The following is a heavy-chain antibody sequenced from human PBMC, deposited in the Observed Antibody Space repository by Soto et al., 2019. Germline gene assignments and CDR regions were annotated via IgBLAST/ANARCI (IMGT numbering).Heavy chain of an antibody. CDR1: GFTVSSNY. CDR2: IYSGGST. V-gene: IGHV3-53*04. CDR3: ARDFRPPDGVRYFDS. J-gene: IGHJ4*02. Sequence: EVQLVESGGGLVQPGGSLRVSCAASGFTVSSNYMSWVRQAPGKGLEWVSVIYSGGSTYYADSVKGRFTISRHNSKNTLYLRMNSLRAENTAVYYCARDFRPPDGVRYFDSGGQGTLVTVSS. D-gene: IGHD3-10*02.